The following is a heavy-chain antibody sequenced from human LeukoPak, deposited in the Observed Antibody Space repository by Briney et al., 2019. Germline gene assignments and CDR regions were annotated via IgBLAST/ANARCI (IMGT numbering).Heavy chain of an antibody. D-gene: IGHD6-19*01. J-gene: IGHJ4*02. CDR1: GGSISSYY. V-gene: IGHV4-59*01. CDR3: ARGLGAVAGTGEYDY. CDR2: IYYSGST. Sequence: PSETLSLTCTVSGGSISSYYWCWIRQPPGKGLEWLGYIYYSGSTNYNPSLKSRVTISVDTSKNQFSLKLSSVTAADTAVYYCARGLGAVAGTGEYDYWGQGTLVTVSS.